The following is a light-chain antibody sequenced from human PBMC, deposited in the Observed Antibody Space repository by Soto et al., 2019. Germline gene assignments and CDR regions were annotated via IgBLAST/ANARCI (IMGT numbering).Light chain of an antibody. V-gene: IGKV1-39*01. Sequence: DIQMTQSPSSLSASVGDRVTITCRASQSISSYLNWYQQKPGKAPKLLIYSTSNLQSGVPSRFSGSGSGTDFTLTISSRQPEYFATYYWQQSYSTPLTFGGGPKVEIK. CDR2: STS. CDR1: QSISSY. CDR3: QQSYSTPLT. J-gene: IGKJ4*01.